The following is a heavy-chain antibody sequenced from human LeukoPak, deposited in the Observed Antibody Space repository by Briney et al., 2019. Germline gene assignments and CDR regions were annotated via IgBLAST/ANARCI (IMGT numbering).Heavy chain of an antibody. CDR1: GFTFSSYG. CDR3: AKSRESDYYYGMDV. CDR2: ISYDGSNK. V-gene: IGHV3-30*18. J-gene: IGHJ6*04. D-gene: IGHD3-10*01. Sequence: PGGSLRLSCAASGFTFSSYGMHWVRQAPGKGLEWVAVISYDGSNKYYADPVKGRFTISRDNSKNTLYLQMNSLRAEDTAVYYCAKSRESDYYYGMDVWGKGTTVTVSS.